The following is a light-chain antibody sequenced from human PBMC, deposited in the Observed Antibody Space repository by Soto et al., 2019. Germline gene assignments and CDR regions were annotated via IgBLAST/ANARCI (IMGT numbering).Light chain of an antibody. V-gene: IGKV3-11*01. CDR1: QSLTRN. Sequence: EIVMTQSPATLSVSPGERVTLSCRASQSLTRNLAWYQHKPGQAPRLLIFDASQRATGIPARFRGSGSGTDFTLSISSLEPEDFAVYYCQQRTDRPPWTFGQGTKVDIK. CDR2: DAS. J-gene: IGKJ1*01. CDR3: QQRTDRPPWT.